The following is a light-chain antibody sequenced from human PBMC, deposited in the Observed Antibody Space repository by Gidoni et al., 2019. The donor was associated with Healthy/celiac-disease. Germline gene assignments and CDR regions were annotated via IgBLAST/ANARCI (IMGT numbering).Light chain of an antibody. CDR3: SSYTSSSTYV. J-gene: IGLJ1*01. CDR2: EVS. V-gene: IGLV2-14*01. CDR1: SSDVGGYNY. Sequence: QSALTQPASVSVSPVQSITISCTGTSSDVGGYNYVSWYQQHPGKATKLMIYEVSNRPSGVSNRFSGSKSGNTASLTISGLQAEDEADYYCSSYTSSSTYVFGTGTKVTVL.